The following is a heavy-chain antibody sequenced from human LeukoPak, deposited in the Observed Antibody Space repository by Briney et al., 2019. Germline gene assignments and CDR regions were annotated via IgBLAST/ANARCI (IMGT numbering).Heavy chain of an antibody. Sequence: SETLSLXCTVSGGSISSGSYYWSWIRQPAGKGLEWIGRIYTSGSTNYDPSLKSRVTLSVDTSKNQFSLKLSSVTAADTAVYYCARAYPIVYWGQGTLVTVSS. CDR1: GGSISSGSYY. V-gene: IGHV4-61*02. CDR3: ARAYPIVY. J-gene: IGHJ4*02. D-gene: IGHD1-26*01. CDR2: IYTSGST.